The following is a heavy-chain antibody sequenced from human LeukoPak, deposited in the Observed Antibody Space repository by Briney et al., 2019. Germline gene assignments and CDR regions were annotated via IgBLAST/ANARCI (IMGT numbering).Heavy chain of an antibody. CDR2: IYDSGST. D-gene: IGHD2-15*01. CDR1: GASIRSGDYY. Sequence: SETLSLTCTVSGASIRSGDYYWSWISHPPGNGLEWIGYIYDSGSTYYNPSLKSRITISVDTSENRFSLKLSSVTATDTAVYYCARDCSGGSCYGAFDIWGQGTMVTVSS. J-gene: IGHJ3*02. CDR3: ARDCSGGSCYGAFDI. V-gene: IGHV4-30-4*01.